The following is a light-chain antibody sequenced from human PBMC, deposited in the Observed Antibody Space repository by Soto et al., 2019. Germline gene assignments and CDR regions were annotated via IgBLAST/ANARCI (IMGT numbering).Light chain of an antibody. CDR3: QQYNNLPPIT. Sequence: EIVMTQSPATLSVSPGERATLSCRASQSVSNKLAWYQQKPGQGPRLLIYDTSTRATGIPARFSGSGSGTEFTLTISSLQSEDFAVYYCQQYNNLPPITFGQGTRLEIK. CDR1: QSVSNK. CDR2: DTS. J-gene: IGKJ5*01. V-gene: IGKV3-15*01.